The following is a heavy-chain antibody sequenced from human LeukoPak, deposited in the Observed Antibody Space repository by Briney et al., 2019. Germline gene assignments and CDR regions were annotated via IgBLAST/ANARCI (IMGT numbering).Heavy chain of an antibody. CDR1: GFTFSNYN. CDR3: ARALGYYGAPFMDV. J-gene: IGHJ6*03. Sequence: QPGGSLRLSCAASGFTFSNYNMNWVRQAPGKGLEWVSYISSSSSSIHYADSVKGRFTISRDNAKNSLYLRMNSLRAEDTAVYYCARALGYYGAPFMDVWGKGTTVTVSS. D-gene: IGHD2-21*01. V-gene: IGHV3-48*01. CDR2: ISSSSSSI.